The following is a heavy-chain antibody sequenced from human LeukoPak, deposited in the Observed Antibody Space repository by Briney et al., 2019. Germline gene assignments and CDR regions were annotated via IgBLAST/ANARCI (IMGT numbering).Heavy chain of an antibody. CDR2: INTNTGSP. V-gene: IGHV7-4-1*02. J-gene: IGHJ4*02. CDR1: GYTFTGYY. Sequence: ASVKVSCKASGYTFTGYYMHWVRRAPGQGLEWMGWINTNTGSPTYAQGFTGRFVFSLDTSVNTAYLHISSLKAEDTAVYYCARGVVYSYGIFDYWGQGTLVTVSS. CDR3: ARGVVYSYGIFDY. D-gene: IGHD5-18*01.